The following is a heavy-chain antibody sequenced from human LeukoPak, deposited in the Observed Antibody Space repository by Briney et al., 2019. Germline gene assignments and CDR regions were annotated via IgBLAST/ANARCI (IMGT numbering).Heavy chain of an antibody. CDR3: ASTLHDSSGYYGY. D-gene: IGHD3-22*01. Sequence: SETLSLTCTVSGGSISSYYWSWIRQPPGKGLEWIGYIYYSGSTNYNPSLKSRVTISVDTSKNQFSLKLSSVTAADTAVYYCASTLHDSSGYYGYWGQGTLVTVSS. CDR1: GGSISSYY. CDR2: IYYSGST. V-gene: IGHV4-59*08. J-gene: IGHJ4*02.